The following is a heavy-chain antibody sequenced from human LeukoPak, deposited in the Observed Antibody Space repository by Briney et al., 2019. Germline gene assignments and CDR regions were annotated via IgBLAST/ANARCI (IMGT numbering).Heavy chain of an antibody. J-gene: IGHJ4*02. CDR3: ARGLASGYPPIPFDY. CDR2: IIDTGST. CDR1: GASISSGSNY. D-gene: IGHD3-3*01. Sequence: PSETLSLTCSVSGASISSGSNYWTWIRQPPGKGLEWIGEIIDTGSTKYNSSLKSRVTISVDTSKNEFSLNLTSVTAADTAIYYCARGLASGYPPIPFDYWGQGTLVTVSS. V-gene: IGHV4-39*07.